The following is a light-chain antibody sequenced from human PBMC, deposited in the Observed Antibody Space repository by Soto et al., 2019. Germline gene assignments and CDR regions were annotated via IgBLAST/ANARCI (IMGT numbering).Light chain of an antibody. V-gene: IGLV2-18*02. Sequence: NSSDIGAYNRVSWYQQPPGTAPKLMIYDVNNRPSGVPDRFSGSKSGNTASLTISGLQADDEADYYCSSFTSSNTYVFATGTKVTVL. CDR1: SSDIGAYNR. CDR3: SSFTSSNTYV. J-gene: IGLJ1*01. CDR2: DVN.